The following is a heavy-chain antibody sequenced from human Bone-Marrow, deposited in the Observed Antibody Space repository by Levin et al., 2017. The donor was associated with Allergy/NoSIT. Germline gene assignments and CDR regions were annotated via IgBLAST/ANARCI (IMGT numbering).Heavy chain of an antibody. D-gene: IGHD5-18*01. CDR2: ISSSGSTI. Sequence: GESLKISCAASGFTFSDYYMSWIRQAPGKGLEWVSYISSSGSTIYYADSVKGRFTISRDNAKNSLYLQMNSLRAEDTAVYYCARDVLFRAMIQLWSRGPIRGGADYHRGDAFDIWGQGTMVTVSS. CDR3: ARDVLFRAMIQLWSRGPIRGGADYHRGDAFDI. CDR1: GFTFSDYY. V-gene: IGHV3-11*01. J-gene: IGHJ3*02.